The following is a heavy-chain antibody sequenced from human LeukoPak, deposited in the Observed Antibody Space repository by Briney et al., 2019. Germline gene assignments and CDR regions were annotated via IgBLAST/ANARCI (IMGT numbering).Heavy chain of an antibody. CDR3: ARDRGWLTFDY. J-gene: IGHJ4*02. Sequence: GGSLRLSCAASGFTFHAYWMSWVRQAPGKRLEWVANLKQDGSETYYVDSVKGRFTISRDNAKNSLYLQMNILRGEDTAVYYCARDRGWLTFDYWGQGTLVTVSS. D-gene: IGHD5-24*01. CDR2: LKQDGSET. V-gene: IGHV3-7*01. CDR1: GFTFHAYW.